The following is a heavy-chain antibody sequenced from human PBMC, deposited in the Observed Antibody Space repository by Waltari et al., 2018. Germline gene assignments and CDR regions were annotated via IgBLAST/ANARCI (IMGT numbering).Heavy chain of an antibody. CDR2: IYWNDDK. J-gene: IGHJ4*02. CDR1: GFSLSTSGVG. CDR3: ARHSSGWYYFDY. Sequence: QITLKESGPTLVKPTQTLTLTCTFSGFSLSTSGVGVGWIRQPPGKALEWLALIYWNDDKRYSPSLKSRLTITKDTSKNQVVLTMTNMDPVDTATYYCARHSSGWYYFDYWGQGTLVTVSS. D-gene: IGHD6-19*01. V-gene: IGHV2-5*01.